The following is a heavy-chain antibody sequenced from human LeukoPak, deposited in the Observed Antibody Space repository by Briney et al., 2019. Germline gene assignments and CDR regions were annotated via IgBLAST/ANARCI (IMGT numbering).Heavy chain of an antibody. CDR3: ARGIRRWLQGG. D-gene: IGHD5-24*01. V-gene: IGHV1-2*02. Sequence: ASVKLSCKASGSTFTGYNMNWVRQAPGQGLGWMGGSNLNSGGTNYAQKFQGRVTMTRDTSTSTAYMGLSRLRSDDTAVYYCARGIRRWLQGGWGQGTLVTVSS. CDR1: GSTFTGYN. J-gene: IGHJ4*02. CDR2: SNLNSGGT.